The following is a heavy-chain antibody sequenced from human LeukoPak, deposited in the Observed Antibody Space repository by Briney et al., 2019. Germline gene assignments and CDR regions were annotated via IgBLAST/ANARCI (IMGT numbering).Heavy chain of an antibody. CDR3: ARQGAPYYDSSGFFDY. CDR2: IYPGDSDT. D-gene: IGHD3-22*01. V-gene: IGHV5-51*01. Sequence: GESLKISCKGSGYSFTSYWIGWVRQMPGKGLEWMGIIYPGDSDTRYSPSFQGQVPISADKSISTAYLQWSSLKASDTAMYYCARQGAPYYDSSGFFDYWGQGTLVTVSS. J-gene: IGHJ4*02. CDR1: GYSFTSYW.